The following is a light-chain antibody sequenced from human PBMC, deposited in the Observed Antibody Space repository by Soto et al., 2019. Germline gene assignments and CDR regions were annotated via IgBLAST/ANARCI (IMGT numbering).Light chain of an antibody. V-gene: IGLV1-44*01. Sequence: QSVLTQPPSASGTPGQRVTISCSGSSSNIGSNTLNWYQQLPGTAPKLLIYTNDQRPSGVPDRFSASKSGTSASLAISGLQSEDGADFYCAAWDDSLNGRVFGGGTKLTVL. CDR3: AAWDDSLNGRV. CDR2: TND. J-gene: IGLJ2*01. CDR1: SSNIGSNT.